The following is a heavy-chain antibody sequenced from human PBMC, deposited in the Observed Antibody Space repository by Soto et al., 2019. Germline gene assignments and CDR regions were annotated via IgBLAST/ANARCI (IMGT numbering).Heavy chain of an antibody. CDR3: ARMETFGSLNWFDP. D-gene: IGHD3-16*01. CDR1: GYSFTNND. V-gene: IGHV1-8*01. CDR2: MNPGSGDT. J-gene: IGHJ5*02. Sequence: QVQLVQSGAEVREPGASVKVPCKASGYSFTNNDVSWVRQATVQGLEWMGWMNPGSGDTGYAQKFQCKVTMNRDISIATAYIELSSLRSDDTAIYYCARMETFGSLNWFDPWGQGTMVTVSS.